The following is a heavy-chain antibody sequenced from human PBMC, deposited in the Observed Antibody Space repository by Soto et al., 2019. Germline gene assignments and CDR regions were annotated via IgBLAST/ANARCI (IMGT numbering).Heavy chain of an antibody. CDR2: ISSSSSYI. CDR1: GFTFSSYS. D-gene: IGHD2-2*01. J-gene: IGHJ3*02. Sequence: VQLVESGGGLVKPGGSLRLSCAASGFTFSSYSMNWVRQAPGKGLEWVSSISSSSSYIYYADSVKGRFTISRDNAKNSLYLQMNSLRAEDTAVYYCARIYCSSTSCYDAFDIWGQGTMVTVSS. CDR3: ARIYCSSTSCYDAFDI. V-gene: IGHV3-21*01.